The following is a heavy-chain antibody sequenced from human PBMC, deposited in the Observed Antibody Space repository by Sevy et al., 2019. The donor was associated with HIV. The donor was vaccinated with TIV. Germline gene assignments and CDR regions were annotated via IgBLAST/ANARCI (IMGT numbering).Heavy chain of an antibody. CDR1: GFTFSGSA. J-gene: IGHJ4*02. D-gene: IGHD3-22*01. CDR3: IARVYYDSSGYYYRKRYYFDY. Sequence: GGSLRLSCAASGFTFSGSAMHWVRQASGKGLEWVGRIRSKANSYATAYAASVKGRFTISRDDSKNTAYLQMNSLKTEDTAVYYCIARVYYDSSGYYYRKRYYFDYWGKGTLVTVSS. V-gene: IGHV3-73*01. CDR2: IRSKANSYAT.